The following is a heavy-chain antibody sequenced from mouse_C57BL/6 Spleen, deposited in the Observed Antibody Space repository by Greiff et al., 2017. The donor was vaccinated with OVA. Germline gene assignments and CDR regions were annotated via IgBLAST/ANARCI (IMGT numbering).Heavy chain of an antibody. CDR1: GYTFTSYW. J-gene: IGHJ2*01. CDR2: IDPSDSYT. Sequence: QVQLKQPGAELVMPGASVKLSCKASGYTFTSYWMHWVKQRPGQGLEWIGEIDPSDSYTNYNQKFKGKSTLTVDKSSSTAYMQLSCLTSEDSAVYYCARGPSTVVLYYFDYWGQGTTLTVSS. D-gene: IGHD1-1*01. CDR3: ARGPSTVVLYYFDY. V-gene: IGHV1-69*01.